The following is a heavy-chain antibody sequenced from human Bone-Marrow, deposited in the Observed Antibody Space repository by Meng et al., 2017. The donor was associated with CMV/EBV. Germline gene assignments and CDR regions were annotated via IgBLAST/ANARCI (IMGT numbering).Heavy chain of an antibody. CDR2: INHSGST. J-gene: IGHJ4*02. CDR1: GGSFSGYC. CDR3: ARGIIVVLPAAIRRAVAGFDF. D-gene: IGHD2-2*02. Sequence: SETLSLTCAVYGGSFSGYCWSWIRQPPGKGLEWMGEINHSGSTNYNPSLKSRVTISVDTSKNQFSLKLSSVTAADTAVYYCARGIIVVLPAAIRRAVAGFDFWGQGTLVTVSS. V-gene: IGHV4-34*01.